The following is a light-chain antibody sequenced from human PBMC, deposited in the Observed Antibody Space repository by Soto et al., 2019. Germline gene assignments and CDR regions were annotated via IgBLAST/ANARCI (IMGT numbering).Light chain of an antibody. V-gene: IGKV4-1*01. J-gene: IGKJ4*01. CDR3: QQYFGTPLT. CDR1: QSVLYSSNNKNY. CDR2: WAS. Sequence: DIVMTQSPDSLAVSLGERATINCKSSQSVLYSSNNKNYLAWYQQKPGQPPKLLIYWASTRESGVPDRFSGIGSVTDFTLTISSLQAEDVAVYYCQQYFGTPLTFGGGTKVEIK.